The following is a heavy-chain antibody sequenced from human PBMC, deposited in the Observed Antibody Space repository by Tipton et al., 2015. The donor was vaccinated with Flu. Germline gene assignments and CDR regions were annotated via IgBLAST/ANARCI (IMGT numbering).Heavy chain of an antibody. CDR3: NRTPWLQTNWGVGPPLVY. Sequence: SLRLSCRGSGFMFGDYGMSWVRQAPGKGLEWVGFIRSKSYGGTPEYAASVKGRFTISRDDSKSIAYLQMNSLKTEDTAVYYCNRTPWLQTNWGVGPPLVYWGQGTLVTVSS. J-gene: IGHJ4*02. CDR1: GFMFGDYG. D-gene: IGHD5-24*01. V-gene: IGHV3-49*04. CDR2: IRSKSYGGTP.